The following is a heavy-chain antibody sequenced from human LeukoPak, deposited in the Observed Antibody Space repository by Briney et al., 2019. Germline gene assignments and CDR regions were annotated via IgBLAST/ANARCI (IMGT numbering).Heavy chain of an antibody. D-gene: IGHD3-22*01. CDR2: ISPYNGDT. J-gene: IGHJ4*02. CDR1: GYIFTNYG. Sequence: ASVKVSCKASGYIFTNYGITWVRRAPGQGLEWVGWISPYNGDTNFARKLQGRVTLTTDTSTNTAYMELRSLRSDDTALYYCARGGNTDFSDSSGPNGDCWGQGTLVTVSS. V-gene: IGHV1-18*01. CDR3: ARGGNTDFSDSSGPNGDC.